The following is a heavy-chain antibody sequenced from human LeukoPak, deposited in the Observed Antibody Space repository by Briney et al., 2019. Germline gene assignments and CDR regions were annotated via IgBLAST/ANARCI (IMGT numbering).Heavy chain of an antibody. Sequence: GGSLRLSCAASGFTFDDYAMHWVRQAPGKGLEWVSSISSSSSYIYYADSVKGRFTISRDNAKNSLYLQMNSLRAEDTAVYYCAKVGKLFYGSGIFVVGGDVGHWFDPWGQGTLVTVSS. D-gene: IGHD3-10*01. CDR3: AKVGKLFYGSGIFVVGGDVGHWFDP. V-gene: IGHV3-21*01. CDR1: GFTFDDYA. CDR2: ISSSSSYI. J-gene: IGHJ5*02.